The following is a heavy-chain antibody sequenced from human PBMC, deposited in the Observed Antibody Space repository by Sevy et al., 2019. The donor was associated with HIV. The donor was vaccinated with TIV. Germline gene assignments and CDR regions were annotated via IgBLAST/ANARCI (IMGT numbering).Heavy chain of an antibody. J-gene: IGHJ6*02. CDR1: GFTFSSYA. Sequence: GGSLRLSCSASGFTFSSYAMHWVRQAPGKGLEYVSAISSNGGSTYYADSVKGRFTISRDNSKNTLYLQMSSLRVEDTAVYYCVKGYYDFWSGYYTAYYYYGMDVWGQGTTVTVSS. D-gene: IGHD3-3*01. V-gene: IGHV3-64D*06. CDR3: VKGYYDFWSGYYTAYYYYGMDV. CDR2: ISSNGGST.